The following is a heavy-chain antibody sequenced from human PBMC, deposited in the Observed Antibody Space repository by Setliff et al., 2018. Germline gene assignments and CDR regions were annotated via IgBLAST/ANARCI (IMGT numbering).Heavy chain of an antibody. V-gene: IGHV1-18*01. J-gene: IGHJ4*02. Sequence: ASVKVSCKASGYTFRNYAFAWVRQAPGQGLEWVGWISVYNGDTNYAQKFQGRVTLTTDTSTNTAYMELRSLTSDDSAFYYCARASSVELVTIRTNSWFTYWGQGTLVTVSS. CDR2: ISVYNGDT. D-gene: IGHD5-18*01. CDR3: ARASSVELVTIRTNSWFTY. CDR1: GYTFRNYA.